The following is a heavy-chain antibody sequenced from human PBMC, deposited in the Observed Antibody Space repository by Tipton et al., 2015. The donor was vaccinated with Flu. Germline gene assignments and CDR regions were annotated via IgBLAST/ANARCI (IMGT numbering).Heavy chain of an antibody. V-gene: IGHV5-51*01. CDR2: IYPGDSKT. Sequence: QLVQSGAEVKKPGESLKISCKLSGQTFSDFWIGWVRQMPGKGLEWMGIIYPGDSKTIYSPSFQGLVTISVDKSIGTAYLQWSSLKASDTAMYYCARGDSFGVWGQGTLVTVSS. CDR1: GQTFSDFW. J-gene: IGHJ3*01. CDR3: ARGDSFGV.